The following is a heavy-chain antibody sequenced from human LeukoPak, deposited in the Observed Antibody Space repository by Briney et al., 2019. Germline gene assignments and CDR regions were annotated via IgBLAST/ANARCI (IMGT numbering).Heavy chain of an antibody. D-gene: IGHD3-22*01. CDR1: GGFNTHYY. CDR2: FYHSGST. Sequence: SETLSLTCSVSGGFNTHYYWSWIRQPPGKGLEWIGYFYHSGSTNYNPSLKSRVTISVDTSKNQFSLKLSSVTAADTAVYYCARAEVGYYDSSGLGYFDYWGQGTLVTVSS. J-gene: IGHJ4*02. CDR3: ARAEVGYYDSSGLGYFDY. V-gene: IGHV4-59*12.